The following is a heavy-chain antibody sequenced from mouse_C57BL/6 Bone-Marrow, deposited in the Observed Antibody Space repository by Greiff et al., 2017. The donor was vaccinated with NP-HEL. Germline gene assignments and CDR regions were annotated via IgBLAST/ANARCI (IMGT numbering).Heavy chain of an antibody. CDR2: ISSGSSTI. V-gene: IGHV5-17*01. J-gene: IGHJ4*01. Sequence: EVHLVESGGGLVKPGGSLKLSCAASGFTFSDYGMHWVRQAPEKGLEWVAYISSGSSTIYYADTVKGRFTISRDHAKNTLFLQMTSLRSEDTAKYYSARPAYEYDPYYAMDYWGQGTSVTVSS. CDR1: GFTFSDYG. D-gene: IGHD2-4*01. CDR3: ARPAYEYDPYYAMDY.